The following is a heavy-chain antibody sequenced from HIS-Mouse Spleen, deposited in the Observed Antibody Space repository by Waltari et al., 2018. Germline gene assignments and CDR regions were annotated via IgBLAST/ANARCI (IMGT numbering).Heavy chain of an antibody. CDR2: NYYIGST. CDR1: GGSISPSY. J-gene: IGHJ4*02. Sequence: QVQLQESGPGLVKPSETLSPTSTVSGGSISPSYSSWLRQPPGKGLEWIGYNYYIGSTNYNPSLKSRVTISVDTSKNQFSLKLSSVTAADTAVYYCARVGLYSGSYYDYWGQGTLVTVSS. D-gene: IGHD1-26*01. CDR3: ARVGLYSGSYYDY. V-gene: IGHV4-59*01.